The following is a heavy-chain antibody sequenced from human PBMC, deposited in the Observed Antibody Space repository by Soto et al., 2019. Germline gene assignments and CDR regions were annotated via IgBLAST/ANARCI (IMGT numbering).Heavy chain of an antibody. CDR1: GYTFTSYD. CDR2: MNPNSGNT. V-gene: IGHV1-8*01. J-gene: IGHJ4*02. CDR3: ARGDSPYYYGSGSTIDY. D-gene: IGHD3-10*01. Sequence: GASVKVSCKASGYTFTSYDINWVRQATGQGLEWMGWMNPNSGNTGYAQKFQGRVTMTRNTSISTAYMELSSLRSEDTAVYYWARGDSPYYYGSGSTIDYWGQGTLVTVSS.